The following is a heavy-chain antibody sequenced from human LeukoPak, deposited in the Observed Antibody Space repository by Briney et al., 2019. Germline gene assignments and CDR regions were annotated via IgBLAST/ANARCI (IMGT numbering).Heavy chain of an antibody. D-gene: IGHD3-22*01. CDR2: ISGSGGST. J-gene: IGHJ4*02. CDR3: ARDLYRVVVVPHYFDY. Sequence: GGSLRLSCAASGFTFSSYGMYWVRQAPGKGLEWVSAISGSGGSTYYADSVKGRFTISRDNAKNSLYLQMNSLRAEDTAVYYCARDLYRVVVVPHYFDYWGQGTLVTVSS. V-gene: IGHV3-21*01. CDR1: GFTFSSYG.